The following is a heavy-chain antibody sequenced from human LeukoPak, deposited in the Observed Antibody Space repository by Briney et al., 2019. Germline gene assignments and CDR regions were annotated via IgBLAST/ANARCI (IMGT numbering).Heavy chain of an antibody. J-gene: IGHJ3*02. Sequence: GGSLRLSCAASGFTFSTCAINWVRQAPGKGLEWGSAISGSGSKTFYADSVKGRFTISRDNPKSTLYLQMNSLRPEDTAVYYCVKEPRGYSFSFDIWGQGTMVTVSS. CDR1: GFTFSTCA. CDR2: ISGSGSKT. CDR3: VKEPRGYSFSFDI. V-gene: IGHV3-23*01. D-gene: IGHD5-18*01.